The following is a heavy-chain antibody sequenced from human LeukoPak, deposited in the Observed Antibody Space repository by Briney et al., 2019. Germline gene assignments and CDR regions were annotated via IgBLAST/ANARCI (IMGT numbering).Heavy chain of an antibody. CDR2: IIPIFGTA. D-gene: IGHD3-9*01. CDR1: GGAFSSYA. J-gene: IGHJ5*02. V-gene: IGHV1-69*13. CDR3: ARELFRYFDWLFSPHNWFDP. Sequence: ASVKVSCKASGGAFSSYAISWVRQAPGQGLEWMGGIIPIFGTANYAQKFQGRVTITADESTSTAYMELSSLRSEDTAVYYCARELFRYFDWLFSPHNWFDPWGQGTLVTVSS.